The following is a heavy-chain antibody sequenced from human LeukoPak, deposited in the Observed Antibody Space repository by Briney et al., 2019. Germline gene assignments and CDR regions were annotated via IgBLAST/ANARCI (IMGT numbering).Heavy chain of an antibody. D-gene: IGHD4-11*01. CDR1: GFSLSTSGVG. J-gene: IGHJ4*02. CDR2: IYWDDDK. CDR3: VHRRIYSPFDY. Sequence: SGPRLVNPTQTLTPTYTFSGFSLSTSGVGVGWVRQPPGKALEWLALIYWDDDKRYNSSLKSRLTITKDTSKNQVVLIMTNVDPVDTATYYCVHRRIYSPFDYWGQGALVTVSS. V-gene: IGHV2-5*02.